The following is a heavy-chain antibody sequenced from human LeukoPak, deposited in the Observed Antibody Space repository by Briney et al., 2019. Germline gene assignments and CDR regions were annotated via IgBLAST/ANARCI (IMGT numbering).Heavy chain of an antibody. J-gene: IGHJ3*02. CDR2: IYYSGST. Sequence: NSGGSLRLSCAASGFTVSSNYMSWIRQPPGKGLEWIGSIYYSGSTYYNPSLKSRVTISVDTSKKQFSLKLSSVTAADTAVYYCARSILYYYDRSARGAFDIWGPGTMVTVS. CDR1: GFTVSSNY. V-gene: IGHV4-39*07. CDR3: ARSILYYYDRSARGAFDI. D-gene: IGHD3-22*01.